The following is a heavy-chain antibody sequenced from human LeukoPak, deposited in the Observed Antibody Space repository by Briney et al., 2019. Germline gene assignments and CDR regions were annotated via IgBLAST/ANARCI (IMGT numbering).Heavy chain of an antibody. V-gene: IGHV4-61*02. D-gene: IGHD6-13*01. CDR1: GGSISSGSYY. Sequence: SQTLSLTCTVSGGSISSGSYYWSWIRQPAGKGLEWIGRIYTSGSTYYNPSLKSRVTISVDTSKNQFSLQLTSVTAADTAVYYCARAYSSSWYFNWFDPWGQGTLVTVSS. J-gene: IGHJ5*02. CDR2: IYTSGST. CDR3: ARAYSSSWYFNWFDP.